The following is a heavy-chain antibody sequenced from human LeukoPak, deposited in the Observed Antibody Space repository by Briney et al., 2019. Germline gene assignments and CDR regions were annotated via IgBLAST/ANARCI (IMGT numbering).Heavy chain of an antibody. CDR3: ARDRGYSYGFNLDY. CDR2: ISSSSSYI. D-gene: IGHD5-18*01. J-gene: IGHJ4*02. V-gene: IGHV3-21*01. Sequence: PGGSLRLSCAASGFTFSSYSMNWVRQAPGKGLEWVSSISSSSSYIYYADSVKGRFTISRDNAKNSLYLQMNSLRAEDTAVYYCARDRGYSYGFNLDYWGQGTLVTVSS. CDR1: GFTFSSYS.